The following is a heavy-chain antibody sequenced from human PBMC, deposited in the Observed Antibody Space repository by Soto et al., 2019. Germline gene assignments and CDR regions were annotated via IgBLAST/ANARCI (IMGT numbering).Heavy chain of an antibody. J-gene: IGHJ6*02. V-gene: IGHV4-31*03. CDR3: ARDREYYGSGSYPQPYGMDV. CDR2: IYYSGST. CDR1: GGSISSGGYY. Sequence: SETLSLTCTVPGGSISSGGYYWSWIRQHPGKGLEWIGYIYYSGSTYYNPSLKSRVTISVDTSKNQFSLKLSSVTAADTAVYYCARDREYYGSGSYPQPYGMDVWGQGTTVTAP. D-gene: IGHD3-10*01.